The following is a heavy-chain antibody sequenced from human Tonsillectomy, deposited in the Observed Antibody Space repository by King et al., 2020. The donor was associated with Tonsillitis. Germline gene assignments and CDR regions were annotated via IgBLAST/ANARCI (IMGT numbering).Heavy chain of an antibody. CDR2: VYYSGNS. J-gene: IGHJ6*03. CDR1: GDPIREDTYY. V-gene: IGHV4-39*01. CDR3: ARKIYYSYYLDV. Sequence: QLQESGPGLVKPSETLSLICSVSGDPIREDTYYWGWVRQPPGKGLAWIGSVYYSGNSYYNPSLRGRLAISVDTSLNQFSLRLTSVTAADTAVYYCARKIYYSYYLDVWGRGTTITVS.